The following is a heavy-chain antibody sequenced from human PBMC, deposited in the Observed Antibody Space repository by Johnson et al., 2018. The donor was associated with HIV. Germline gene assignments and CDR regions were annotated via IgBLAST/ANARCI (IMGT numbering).Heavy chain of an antibody. Sequence: EQLVESGGGVVQPGRSLRLSCAASGFTFSSYAMHWVRQAPGKGLEWVGRIKRKTDGGTTDYAAPVKGRFSISRDDSKNTVYLQMNSLKTEDTAVYFCTIDPIFLGYWYHSSPWGQGTMVTVSS. V-gene: IGHV3-15*01. CDR3: TIDPIFLGYWYHSSP. CDR2: IKRKTDGGTT. CDR1: GFTFSSYA. D-gene: IGHD3-22*01. J-gene: IGHJ3*01.